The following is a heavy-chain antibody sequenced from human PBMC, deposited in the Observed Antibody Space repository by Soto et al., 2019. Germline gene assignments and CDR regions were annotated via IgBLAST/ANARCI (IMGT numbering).Heavy chain of an antibody. CDR1: GYTFTDYG. CDR3: ARADPTTGTTDYFDS. V-gene: IGHV1-18*01. CDR2: ISADTSYFGET. D-gene: IGHD1-1*01. J-gene: IGHJ4*02. Sequence: QVQLVQSGAEVKKPGASVKVSCRASGYTFTDYGITWVRQAPGQGLEWMGWISADTSYFGETMYGEKLQGRGTVTVDTSTSTAYLELWSLRSDDTAIYYCARADPTTGTTDYFDSWGQGTLVGVAS.